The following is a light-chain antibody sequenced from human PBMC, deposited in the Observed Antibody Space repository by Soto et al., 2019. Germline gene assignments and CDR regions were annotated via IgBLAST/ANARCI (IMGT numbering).Light chain of an antibody. Sequence: VMTQSPLSLPVTPGEPASISCRSSQSLLHSDGYHHLAWYLQKPGQSPQLLISLASHRASVVPDGFRGSGSGTDFILQISRVEAEDVGVYYCMQSLQSRTFGGGNTVEIK. CDR3: MQSLQSRT. V-gene: IGKV2-28*01. CDR2: LAS. J-gene: IGKJ4*01. CDR1: QSLLHSDGYHH.